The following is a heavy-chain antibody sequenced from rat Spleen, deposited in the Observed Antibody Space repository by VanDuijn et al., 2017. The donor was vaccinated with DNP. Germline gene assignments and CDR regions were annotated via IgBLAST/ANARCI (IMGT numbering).Heavy chain of an antibody. J-gene: IGHJ4*01. CDR3: ASFTWPAP. V-gene: IGHV5-22*01. Sequence: EVRLVESGGGLVQPGRSLKLSCAASGFPFSDYFMAWVRQAPNKGLEWVASISHDGGGTVYGDSVKGRFTISRENAKTTLYLQMNSLRSEDKATYYWASFTWPAPWGKGTSVTVAS. CDR1: GFPFSDYF. CDR2: ISHDGGGT.